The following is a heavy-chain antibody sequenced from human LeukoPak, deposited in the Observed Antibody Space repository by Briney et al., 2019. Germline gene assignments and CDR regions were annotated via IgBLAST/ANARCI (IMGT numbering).Heavy chain of an antibody. CDR3: AGGYCSGGSCYWFDP. V-gene: IGHV5-51*03. J-gene: IGHJ5*02. D-gene: IGHD2-15*01. Sequence: GESLKISCKGSGYSFTSYWIGWVRQMPGKGLEWKGIIYPGDSDTRYSPSFQGQVTISADKSISTAYLQWSSLKASDTAMYYCAGGYCSGGSCYWFDPWGQGTLVTVSS. CDR2: IYPGDSDT. CDR1: GYSFTSYW.